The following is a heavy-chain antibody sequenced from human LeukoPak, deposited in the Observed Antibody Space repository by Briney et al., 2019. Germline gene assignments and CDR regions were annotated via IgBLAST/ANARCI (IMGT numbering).Heavy chain of an antibody. CDR2: MNPNSGNT. D-gene: IGHD3-16*02. V-gene: IGHV1-8*02. Sequence: ASVKVSCKASGYTFTSYNINWVRQATGQGLEWMGWMNPNSGNTGYAQKFQDRVTMTTDTSTSTAYMELRSLRSDDTAVYYCARGHDFVWGSYRTSFDYWGQGTLVTVSS. CDR3: ARGHDFVWGSYRTSFDY. CDR1: GYTFTSYN. J-gene: IGHJ4*02.